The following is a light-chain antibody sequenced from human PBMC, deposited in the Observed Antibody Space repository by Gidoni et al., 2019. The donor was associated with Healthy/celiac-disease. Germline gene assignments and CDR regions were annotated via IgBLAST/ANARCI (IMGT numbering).Light chain of an antibody. CDR3: QQYYSYPPT. CDR2: AAS. CDR1: QGISSY. Sequence: AIRRTPSPSSFSASTGDRVTITCRASQGISSYLAWYQQKPGKAPKLLIYAASTLQSGVPSRFSGSGSGTDFTLTISCLQSEDFATYYCQQYYSYPPTFGQGTRLEIK. V-gene: IGKV1-8*01. J-gene: IGKJ5*01.